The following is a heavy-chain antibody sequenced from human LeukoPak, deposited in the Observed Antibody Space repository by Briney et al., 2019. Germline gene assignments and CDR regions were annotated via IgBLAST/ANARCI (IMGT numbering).Heavy chain of an antibody. Sequence: ASVKVSCKASRYTLTGYYMHWVRQAPGQGLEWMGWINPNSGGTNYAQKFQGRVTMTRDTSISTAYMELSRLRSDDTAVYYCARGELYYYDSSVPPYFDYWGQGTLVTVSS. CDR3: ARGELYYYDSSVPPYFDY. CDR1: RYTLTGYY. CDR2: INPNSGGT. J-gene: IGHJ4*02. D-gene: IGHD3-22*01. V-gene: IGHV1-2*02.